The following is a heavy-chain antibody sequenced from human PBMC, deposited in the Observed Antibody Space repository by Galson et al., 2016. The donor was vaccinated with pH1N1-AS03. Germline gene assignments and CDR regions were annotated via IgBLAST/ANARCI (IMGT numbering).Heavy chain of an antibody. J-gene: IGHJ4*02. D-gene: IGHD1-26*01. Sequence: PALVKPTQTLTLTCTISGFSLTTGGVGVAWVRQPPGKALEWLAHIYWTANKLYRPSLKTRLTITKDTSKNQVVLSMTNMDPTDTATYYCARRSWDPKEGFDYWGQGTLVTVSS. CDR1: GFSLTTGGVG. CDR3: ARRSWDPKEGFDY. CDR2: IYWTANK. V-gene: IGHV2-5*01.